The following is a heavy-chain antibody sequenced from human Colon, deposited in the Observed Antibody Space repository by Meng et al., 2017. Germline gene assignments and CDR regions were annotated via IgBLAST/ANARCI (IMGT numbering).Heavy chain of an antibody. D-gene: IGHD2-8*01. Sequence: GESLKISCAASAFPFSDSWMNWVRQAPGKGLEWVALISYDGRDKYYGTSVKGRFSVSRDNSKNTLYLQMNNLRTNDTAVYHCARDRAVWFDGVSYTVPMDYWGQGSLVTVSS. CDR2: ISYDGRDK. CDR3: ARDRAVWFDGVSYTVPMDY. J-gene: IGHJ4*02. V-gene: IGHV3-30*01. CDR1: AFPFSDSW.